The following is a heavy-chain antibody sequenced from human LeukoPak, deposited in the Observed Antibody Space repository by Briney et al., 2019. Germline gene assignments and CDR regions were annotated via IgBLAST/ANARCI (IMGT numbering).Heavy chain of an antibody. CDR1: GFTFSSYA. V-gene: IGHV3-23*01. CDR3: ATSGTYRFDY. CDR2: ISGSGGST. J-gene: IGHJ4*02. D-gene: IGHD1-26*01. Sequence: GGSLRLSCAASGFTFSSYAMSWVRQAPGKGLEWVSAISGSGGSTYYADSVKGRFTISRDNSKNTLYLQMNSLKDGDTAVYYCATSGTYRFDYWGQGTLVTVSS.